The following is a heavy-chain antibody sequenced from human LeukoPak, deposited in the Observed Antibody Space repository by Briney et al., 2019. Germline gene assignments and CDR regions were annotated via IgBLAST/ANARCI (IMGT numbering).Heavy chain of an antibody. D-gene: IGHD6-6*01. CDR2: FDPEDGET. Sequence: ASVKVSCKVSGYTLTELSMHWVRQAPGKGLEWMGGFDPEDGETIYAQKFQGRVTMTEDTSTDTAYMELSSLRSEDTAVYYCARGGRPSIAARRNWFDPWGQGTLVTVSS. CDR3: ARGGRPSIAARRNWFDP. V-gene: IGHV1-24*01. CDR1: GYTLTELS. J-gene: IGHJ5*02.